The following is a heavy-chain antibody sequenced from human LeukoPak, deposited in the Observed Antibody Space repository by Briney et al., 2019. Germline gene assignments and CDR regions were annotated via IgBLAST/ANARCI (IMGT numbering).Heavy chain of an antibody. J-gene: IGHJ4*02. CDR1: GFTFSSYN. CDR2: ISSSSSYI. D-gene: IGHD5-24*01. V-gene: IGHV3-21*01. CDR3: ARGRDGSQSPIDD. Sequence: GGSLRLSCAASGFTFSSYNMNWVRQAPGKGLEWVSSISSSSSYIYYADSVRGRFTISRDNAKNSLYLQMNSLRAEDTAVYYCARGRDGSQSPIDDWGQGTLVTVSS.